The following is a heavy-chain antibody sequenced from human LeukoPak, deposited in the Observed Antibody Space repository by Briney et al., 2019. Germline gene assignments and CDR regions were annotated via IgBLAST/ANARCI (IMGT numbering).Heavy chain of an antibody. CDR3: ARDIAVAGNYYYYYMDV. J-gene: IGHJ6*03. V-gene: IGHV1-69*05. CDR1: GGTFSSYA. Sequence: PVKVSCKASGGTFSSYAISWVRQAPGQGLEWMGRIIPIFGTANYAQKSQGRVTITTDESTSTAYMELSSLRSEDTAVYYCARDIAVAGNYYYYYMDVWGKGTTVTVSS. CDR2: IIPIFGTA. D-gene: IGHD6-13*01.